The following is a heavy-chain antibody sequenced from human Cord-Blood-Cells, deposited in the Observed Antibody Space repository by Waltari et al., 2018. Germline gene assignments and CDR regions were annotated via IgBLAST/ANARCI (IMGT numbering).Heavy chain of an antibody. CDR3: ARQGDSGYDWYFDL. Sequence: QLQLQESGPGLVKPSETLSLTCTVSGGSISSSSYYWGWIRQPPGKGLEWIGSIYYSGSTYYNPSLKRRVTISVDTSKNQFSLKLSSVTAADTAVYYCARQGDSGYDWYFDLWGRGTLVTVSS. J-gene: IGHJ2*01. CDR2: IYYSGST. D-gene: IGHD5-12*01. CDR1: GGSISSSSYY. V-gene: IGHV4-39*01.